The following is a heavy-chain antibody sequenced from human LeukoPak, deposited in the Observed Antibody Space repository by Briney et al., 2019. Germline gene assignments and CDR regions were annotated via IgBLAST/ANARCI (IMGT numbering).Heavy chain of an antibody. CDR1: GFTFSGSA. Sequence: GGSPRLSCAASGFTFSGSAMHWVRQASGKGLEWVGRIRSKANSYATAYAASVKGRFTISRDDSKNTAYLQMNSLKTEDTAVYYCAKDLAGYSSSSGLYYYYMDVWGKGTTVTVSS. V-gene: IGHV3-73*01. J-gene: IGHJ6*03. CDR2: IRSKANSYAT. CDR3: AKDLAGYSSSSGLYYYYMDV. D-gene: IGHD6-6*01.